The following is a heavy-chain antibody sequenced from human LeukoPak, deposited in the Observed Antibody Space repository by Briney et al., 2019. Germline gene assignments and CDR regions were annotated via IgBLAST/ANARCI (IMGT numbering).Heavy chain of an antibody. CDR1: GGTFSSYA. D-gene: IGHD2-15*01. Sequence: SVKVSCKASGGTFSSYAISWVRQAPGQGLEWMGGIIPIFGTANYAQKFQGRVTITADESTSTAYMELSSLRSEDTAVYYCARGPVVVAAPQPWLDPWGQGTLVTVSS. J-gene: IGHJ5*02. CDR2: IIPIFGTA. CDR3: ARGPVVVAAPQPWLDP. V-gene: IGHV1-69*13.